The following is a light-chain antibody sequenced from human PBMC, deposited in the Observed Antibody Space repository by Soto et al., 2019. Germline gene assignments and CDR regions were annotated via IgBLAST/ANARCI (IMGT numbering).Light chain of an antibody. V-gene: IGKV3-15*01. Sequence: EVVMTQSPTTLSVSPWEIATLSCRASQSVNSNLAWYQQKPGQAPRLLIYGASTRATGIPARFSGSGSGTEFTLTISSLQSEDFAVYYCQQYNKWPPLTFGGGTKVDIK. CDR1: QSVNSN. CDR2: GAS. CDR3: QQYNKWPPLT. J-gene: IGKJ4*01.